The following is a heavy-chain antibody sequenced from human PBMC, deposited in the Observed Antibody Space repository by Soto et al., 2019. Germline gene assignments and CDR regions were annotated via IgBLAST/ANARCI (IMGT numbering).Heavy chain of an antibody. D-gene: IGHD2-21*01. CDR3: ASRAAYCGGDCYWDDAFDI. Sequence: SVKRSCKAAGYSLTGYAMGWRRKAPGQRLEWMGWINAGNGNTKYSQKFQGRVTITRDTSASTAYMELSSLRSEDTAVYYCASRAAYCGGDCYWDDAFDIWRQGTMVTVSS. CDR2: INAGNGNT. CDR1: GYSLTGYA. V-gene: IGHV1-3*01. J-gene: IGHJ3*02.